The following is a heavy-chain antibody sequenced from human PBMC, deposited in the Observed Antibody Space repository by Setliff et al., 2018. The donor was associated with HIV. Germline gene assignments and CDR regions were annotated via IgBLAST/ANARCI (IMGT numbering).Heavy chain of an antibody. D-gene: IGHD3-3*01. V-gene: IGHV3-11*01. J-gene: IGHJ5*01. CDR3: TSISYGFWPGGWFDS. CDR1: GFDFSDHY. Sequence: GGSLRLSCAASGFDFSDHYLSWIRQAPGKGLEWVSYMTASGSNIYYADSVKGRFTISRDNAKDSMFLQMNSLRAEDTAVYYCTSISYGFWPGGWFDSWGPGALVTVS. CDR2: MTASGSNI.